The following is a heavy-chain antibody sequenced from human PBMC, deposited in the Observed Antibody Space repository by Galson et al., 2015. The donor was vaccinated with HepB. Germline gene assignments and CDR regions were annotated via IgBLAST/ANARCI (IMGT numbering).Heavy chain of an antibody. J-gene: IGHJ4*02. V-gene: IGHV7-4-1*02. CDR1: GYTFTSYA. CDR3: ARVDTAMAMTIDY. Sequence: SVKVSCKASGYTFTSYAMNWVRQAPGQGLEWIGWINTNTGNPTYAQGFTGRFVFSLDTSVSTAYLQISSLKAEDTAVYYCARVDTAMAMTIDYWGQGTLVTVSS. D-gene: IGHD5-18*01. CDR2: INTNTGNP.